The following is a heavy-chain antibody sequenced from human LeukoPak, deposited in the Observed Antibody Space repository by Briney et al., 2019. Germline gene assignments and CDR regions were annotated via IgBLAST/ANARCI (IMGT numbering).Heavy chain of an antibody. CDR1: GFPVSSNH. V-gene: IGHV3-11*03. D-gene: IGHD3-10*01. Sequence: PGGSLRLSCAVSGFPVSSNHMGWVRQAPGKGLEWVSYISSNGGYTIYADSVKGRFTISRDNAKNSLYLQMNSLRAEDTAVYYCAISRSGSYLDNWGQGTLVTVSS. CDR2: ISSNGGYT. J-gene: IGHJ4*02. CDR3: AISRSGSYLDN.